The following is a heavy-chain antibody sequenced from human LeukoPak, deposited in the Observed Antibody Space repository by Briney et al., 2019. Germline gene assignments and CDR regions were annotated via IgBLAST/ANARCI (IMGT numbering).Heavy chain of an antibody. CDR3: ARGSVGSVAGTGDY. CDR2: ISQSGSIV. J-gene: IGHJ4*02. Sequence: GGSLRLSCAASGFTFSNYSMNWVRQVPGKGLEWVSYISQSGSIVYHAESVKGRFTISRDDARASLQLQMNSLRDEDTAVYYCARGSVGSVAGTGDYWGQGTLVTVSS. V-gene: IGHV3-48*02. CDR1: GFTFSNYS. D-gene: IGHD6-19*01.